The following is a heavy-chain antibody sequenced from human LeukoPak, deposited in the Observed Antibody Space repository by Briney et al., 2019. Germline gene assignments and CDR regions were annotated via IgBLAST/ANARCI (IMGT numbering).Heavy chain of an antibody. CDR3: ARDGGDFWSGYSSPFDY. D-gene: IGHD3-3*01. CDR1: GGSISSGSDY. CDR2: IYTSGST. Sequence: SQTLSLTCSVSGGSISSGSDYWSWIRQPAGKGLEWIGHIYTSGSTNYNPSLKSRVTISVDTSKNQFSLKLSSVTAADTAVYYCARDGGDFWSGYSSPFDYWGQGTLVTVYS. J-gene: IGHJ4*02. V-gene: IGHV4-61*09.